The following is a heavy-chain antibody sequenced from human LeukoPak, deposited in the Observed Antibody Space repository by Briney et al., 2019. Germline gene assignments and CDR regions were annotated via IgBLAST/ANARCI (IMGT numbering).Heavy chain of an antibody. V-gene: IGHV3-74*01. J-gene: IGHJ4*02. D-gene: IGHD3-10*01. CDR1: GFTFSSYW. CDR3: ARMGPYGSGSYAVDY. Sequence: PGGSLRLSCAASGFTFSSYWMHWVRQAPGKGLVWVSRINGDGSSTSYADSVKGRFTISRDNAKNTLYLQMNSLRAEDTAVYYCARMGPYGSGSYAVDYWGQGTLVTVSS. CDR2: INGDGSST.